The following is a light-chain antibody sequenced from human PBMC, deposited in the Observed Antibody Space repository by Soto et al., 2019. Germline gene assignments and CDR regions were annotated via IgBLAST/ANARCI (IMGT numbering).Light chain of an antibody. CDR2: DVI. CDR1: SSDVGGYNY. J-gene: IGLJ2*01. V-gene: IGLV2-14*01. CDR3: SSYTSSSTGV. Sequence: QSVLTQPASVSGSPGQSITISCTGTSSDVGGYNYVSWYQQHPGKAPKLMIYDVINRPSGVSNRFSGSKSGNTASLTISGLQAEDEADYYCSSYTSSSTGVFGGGTKVTVL.